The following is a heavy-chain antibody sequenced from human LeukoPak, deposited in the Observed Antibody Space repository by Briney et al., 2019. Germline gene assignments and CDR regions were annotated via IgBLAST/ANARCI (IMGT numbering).Heavy chain of an antibody. CDR2: IYTSGST. CDR3: ARYYYDSGGWGFDP. J-gene: IGHJ5*02. V-gene: IGHV4-59*10. D-gene: IGHD3-22*01. Sequence: PSETLSLTCAVYGGSFSGYYWSWIRQPAGKGLEWIGRIYTSGSTNYNPSLKSRVTMSVDTSKNQFSLKLSSVTAADTAVYYCARYYYDSGGWGFDPWGQGTLVTVSS. CDR1: GGSFSGYY.